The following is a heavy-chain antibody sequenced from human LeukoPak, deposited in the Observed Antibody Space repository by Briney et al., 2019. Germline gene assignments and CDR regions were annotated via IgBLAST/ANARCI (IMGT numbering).Heavy chain of an antibody. D-gene: IGHD5-24*01. J-gene: IGHJ4*02. CDR2: IGSGRTYI. V-gene: IGHV3-21*06. CDR1: GFTFSSYS. CDR3: TRVGYIDEGIDY. Sequence: KAGGSLRLSCAASGFTFSSYSMNWVRQAPGKGLEWVSSIGSGRTYILYADAVKGRFTISRDNAKNSLYLQMNSLRAEDTAIYYCTRVGYIDEGIDYWGQGTLVTVSS.